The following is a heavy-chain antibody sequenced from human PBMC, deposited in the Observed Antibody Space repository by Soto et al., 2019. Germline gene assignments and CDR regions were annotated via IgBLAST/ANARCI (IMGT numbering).Heavy chain of an antibody. Sequence: EVQLVESGGGLVQPGGSLRLSCAASGFTVSNYWMNWVRQAPGKGLEWVANIKQDGSEKHYVDSVKGRFTISRDNAKNSLFLQMNSLRAEDTAVYYCAYTTSSNGNWGQGTLVTFSS. CDR2: IKQDGSEK. V-gene: IGHV3-7*01. CDR3: AYTTSSNGN. CDR1: GFTVSNYW. J-gene: IGHJ4*02. D-gene: IGHD6-13*01.